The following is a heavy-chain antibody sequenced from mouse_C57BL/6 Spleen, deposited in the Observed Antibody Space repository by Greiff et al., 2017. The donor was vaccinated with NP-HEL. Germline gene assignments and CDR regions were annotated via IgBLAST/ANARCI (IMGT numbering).Heavy chain of an antibody. J-gene: IGHJ2*01. D-gene: IGHD2-1*01. CDR2: ISDGGSYT. CDR1: GFTFSSYA. CDR3: ARDGGNGGGVDY. V-gene: IGHV5-4*01. Sequence: EVKLMESGGGLVKPGGSLKLSCAASGFTFSSYAMSWVRQTPEKRLEWVATISDGGSYTYYPDNVKGRFTISRDNAKNNLYLQMSHLKSEDTAMYYCARDGGNGGGVDYWGQGTTLTVSS.